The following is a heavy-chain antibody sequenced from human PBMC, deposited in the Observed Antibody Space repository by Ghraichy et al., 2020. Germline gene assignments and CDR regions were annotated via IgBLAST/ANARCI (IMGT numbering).Heavy chain of an antibody. CDR3: ARSEARSYYYYNGVDV. V-gene: IGHV4-59*01. Sequence: SETLSLTCTVSGGSIGSYYWSWIRQPPGKGLEWIGYIYYSGTTDYNPSLKSRVTMSVDSSRNQFSLKLKSVTAADTAVYYCARSEARSYYYYNGVDVWGQGPTVTVSS. CDR2: IYYSGTT. J-gene: IGHJ6*02. CDR1: GGSIGSYY.